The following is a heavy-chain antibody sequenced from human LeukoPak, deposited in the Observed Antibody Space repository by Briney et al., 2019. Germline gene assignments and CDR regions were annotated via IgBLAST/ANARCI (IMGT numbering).Heavy chain of an antibody. CDR2: VYYSGST. V-gene: IGHV4-59*02. D-gene: IGHD4-17*01. Sequence: PSETLSLTCSVSGGSVSRYYWSWIRQPPGKGLEWIGLVYYSGSTNYNPSLKSRVAISLHTSKNQFSLRLSSVTAADTAVYYCARSGSDYVNLFLDYWGQGTLVTVSS. J-gene: IGHJ4*02. CDR3: ARSGSDYVNLFLDY. CDR1: GGSVSRYY.